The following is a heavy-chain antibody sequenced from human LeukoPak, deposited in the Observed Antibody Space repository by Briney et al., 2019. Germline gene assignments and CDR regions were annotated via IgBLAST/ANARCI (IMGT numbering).Heavy chain of an antibody. Sequence: SETLSLTCTVSGGSISSGDYYWSWTRQPPGKGLEWIGYIYYSGSTYYNPSLKSRVTISADTSKNQFSVKLSSVTAADTAVYYCARDGSSSWYFDYWGQGTLVTVSS. V-gene: IGHV4-30-4*01. J-gene: IGHJ4*02. CDR1: GGSISSGDYY. CDR3: ARDGSSSWYFDY. CDR2: IYYSGST. D-gene: IGHD6-13*01.